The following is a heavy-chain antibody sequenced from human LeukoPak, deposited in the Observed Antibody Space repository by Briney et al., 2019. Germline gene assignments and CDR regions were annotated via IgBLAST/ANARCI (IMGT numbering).Heavy chain of an antibody. CDR3: ARGTLKAAATDFDY. CDR1: GFTFDDYG. D-gene: IGHD6-13*01. CDR2: INWNGSST. J-gene: IGHJ4*02. Sequence: GGSLRLSCAASGFTFDDYGMSGVRQAPGKGLEWVSGINWNGSSTGYADSVKGRFTISRDNAKNSLYLQMNSLRAEDTALYYCARGTLKAAATDFDYWGQGTLVTVSS. V-gene: IGHV3-20*04.